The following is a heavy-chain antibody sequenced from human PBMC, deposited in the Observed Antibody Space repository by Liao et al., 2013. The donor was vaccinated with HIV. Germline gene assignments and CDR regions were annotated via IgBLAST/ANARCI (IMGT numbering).Heavy chain of an antibody. Sequence: QVQLQESGPGLVKPSQTLSLTCTVSGGSISSGSHYWSWIRQAAGKGLEWIGRIYYSGSTYYNPSLKSRVTISVDTSKNQFSLKLSSVTAADTAVYYCARADLYRGGSDYWAREPWSPS. J-gene: IGHJ4*02. D-gene: IGHD2-15*01. CDR1: GGSISSGSHY. CDR3: ARADLYRGGSDY. CDR2: IYYSGST. V-gene: IGHV4-61*02.